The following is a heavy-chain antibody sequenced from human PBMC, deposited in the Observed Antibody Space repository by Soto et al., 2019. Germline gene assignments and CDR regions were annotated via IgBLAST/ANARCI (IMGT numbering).Heavy chain of an antibody. CDR2: MNPNSGNT. V-gene: IGHV1-8*01. J-gene: IGHJ4*02. Sequence: QVQLVQSGAEVKKPGASVKVSCKASGYTFTSYDINWVRQATGQGLEWMGWMNPNSGNTGYAQKFQGRVTMNRNTSISTAYMELSRLRSEETAVSYWARSTNGYGDRHWGQGALVTVSS. D-gene: IGHD4-17*01. CDR3: ARSTNGYGDRH. CDR1: GYTFTSYD.